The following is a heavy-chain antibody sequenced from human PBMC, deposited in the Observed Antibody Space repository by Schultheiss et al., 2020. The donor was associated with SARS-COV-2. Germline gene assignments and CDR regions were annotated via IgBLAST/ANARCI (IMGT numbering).Heavy chain of an antibody. J-gene: IGHJ4*02. CDR1: GGTFSSYA. Sequence: SVKVSCKASGGTFSSYAISWVRQAPGQGLEWMGGIIPIFGTANYAQKFQGRVTITADKSTSTAYMELSSLRSEDTAVYYCGSSRVRGGPLDWGQGTLVTVSS. V-gene: IGHV1-69*06. CDR3: GSSRVRGGPLD. D-gene: IGHD6-13*01. CDR2: IIPIFGTA.